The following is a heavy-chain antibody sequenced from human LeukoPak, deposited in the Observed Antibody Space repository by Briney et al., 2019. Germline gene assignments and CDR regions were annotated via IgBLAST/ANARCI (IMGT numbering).Heavy chain of an antibody. CDR2: ISGSGGST. J-gene: IGHJ4*02. D-gene: IGHD3-10*01. CDR1: GFTFSSYA. Sequence: PGGSLRLSCAASGFTFSSYAMSWVRQAPGKGLEWVSAISGSGGSTYYADSVKGRFTISRDNAKNSLYLQMNSLRAEDTAVYYCARGGVYYFDYWGQGTLVTVSS. CDR3: ARGGVYYFDY. V-gene: IGHV3-23*01.